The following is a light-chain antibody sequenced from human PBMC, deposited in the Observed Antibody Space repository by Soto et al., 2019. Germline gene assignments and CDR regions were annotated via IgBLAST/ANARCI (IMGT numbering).Light chain of an antibody. CDR3: QQYGSSPTT. CDR1: QFLSSY. J-gene: IGKJ3*01. Sequence: EFLLTQSPVTLSLSPGERASLSCRASQFLSSYLAWYQQIPGQAPRLLIYGASSRATGIPDRFSGSGSGTDFTLTISRLEPEDFAVYYCQQYGSSPTTFGPGTKVDIK. V-gene: IGKV3-20*01. CDR2: GAS.